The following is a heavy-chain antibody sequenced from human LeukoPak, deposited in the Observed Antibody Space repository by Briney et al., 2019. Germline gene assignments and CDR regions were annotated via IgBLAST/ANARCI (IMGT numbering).Heavy chain of an antibody. D-gene: IGHD3-10*01. V-gene: IGHV4-59*01. CDR3: ARDYRRLLRGTKLAERSQKWFDP. Sequence: PSETLSLTCSVSGGFISNYYWSWIRQPPGKGLEWIGYMYYTGSTNYNPSLKSRVTISVDTSKNQFSLKLSSVTAADTAVYYCARDYRRLLRGTKLAERSQKWFDPWGQGTLVTVSS. J-gene: IGHJ5*02. CDR1: GGFISNYY. CDR2: MYYTGST.